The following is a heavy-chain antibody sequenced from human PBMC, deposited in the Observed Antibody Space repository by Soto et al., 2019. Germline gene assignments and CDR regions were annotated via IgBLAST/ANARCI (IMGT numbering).Heavy chain of an antibody. CDR1: GFGVSNNY. CDR3: GRDGGVRRIDY. V-gene: IGHV3-66*01. Sequence: PGGSLRLSCAASGFGVSNNYMIWVRQAPGKGLEWVSAINSGGNTYYADSVKGRFTISRDNAKNSLYLQMNSLRAEDTAVYYCGRDGGVRRIDYWGQGTLVTVS. J-gene: IGHJ4*02. CDR2: INSGGNT. D-gene: IGHD2-8*02.